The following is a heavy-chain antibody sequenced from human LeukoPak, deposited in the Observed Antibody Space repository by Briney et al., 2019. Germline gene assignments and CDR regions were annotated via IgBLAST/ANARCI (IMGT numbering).Heavy chain of an antibody. Sequence: ASVKVSCKASGYTFTSYDSNWVRQATGQGLEWMGWMNPNSGNTGYARKFRGRVTMTRKSSVSTCYMELSRRTSEERAVYSCASNAYNQNSMQLRWFDPWGQGTLVTVSS. J-gene: IGHJ5*02. CDR1: GYTFTSYD. CDR3: ASNAYNQNSMQLRWFDP. D-gene: IGHD1-7*01. CDR2: MNPNSGNT. V-gene: IGHV1-8*01.